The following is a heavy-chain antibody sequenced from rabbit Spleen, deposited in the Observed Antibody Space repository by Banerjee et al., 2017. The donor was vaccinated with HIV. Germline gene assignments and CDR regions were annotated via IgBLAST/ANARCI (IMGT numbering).Heavy chain of an antibody. CDR3: VRDRADIGGDYGPYYFDF. CDR1: GFSFSNKA. CDR2: IDPLFGST. V-gene: IGHV1S47*01. J-gene: IGHJ4*01. D-gene: IGHD2-1*01. Sequence: QEQLVESGGGLVQPEGSLTLTCTASGFSFSNKAVMCWVRQAPGKGLEWIGYIDPLFGSTYYASWVNGRFSISRENTQNTVYLKLNSLTAADTATYFCVRDRADIGGDYGPYYFDFWGPGTLVTVS.